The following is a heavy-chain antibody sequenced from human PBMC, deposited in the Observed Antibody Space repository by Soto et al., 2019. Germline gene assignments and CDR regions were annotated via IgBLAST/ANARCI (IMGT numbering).Heavy chain of an antibody. D-gene: IGHD6-13*01. J-gene: IGHJ6*02. CDR1: GFTFDDYT. Sequence: GGSLRLSCAASGFTFDDYTMHWVRQAPGKGLEWVSLISWDGGSTYYADSVKGRFTISRDNSKNSLYLQMNSLRTEDTALYYCAKDETGYSSSWYTNNGGYYYYGMDVWGQGTTVTVSS. V-gene: IGHV3-43*01. CDR3: AKDETGYSSSWYTNNGGYYYYGMDV. CDR2: ISWDGGST.